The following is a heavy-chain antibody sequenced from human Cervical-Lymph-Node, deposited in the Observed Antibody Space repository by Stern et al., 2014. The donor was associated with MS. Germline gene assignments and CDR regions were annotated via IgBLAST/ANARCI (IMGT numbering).Heavy chain of an antibody. CDR3: ARGESAMVKDY. Sequence: VQLVESGGRVVQPGRSLRLSCVASCFSLSSYAMPWVRQAPGKGLEWVAVVSYDETDIYYGDSVKGRFTISKDSSKNTLFLQMNSLTTEDTAVYYCARGESAMVKDYWGQGTLVTVSS. CDR2: VSYDETDI. V-gene: IGHV3-30-3*01. CDR1: CFSLSSYA. J-gene: IGHJ4*02. D-gene: IGHD5-18*01.